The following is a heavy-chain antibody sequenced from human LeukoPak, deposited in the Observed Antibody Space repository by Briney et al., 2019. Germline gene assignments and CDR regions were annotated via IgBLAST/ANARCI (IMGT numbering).Heavy chain of an antibody. CDR1: GFTFSSYW. Sequence: PGGSLRLSCAASGFTFSSYWMNWVRQAPGKGLEWVANIKPDGSERYYVDSMKGRFTISRDNAKDSLYLQMTSLRAEDTAVYYCVRDRGWHQYDYWGQGTLVTVSS. D-gene: IGHD2-15*01. CDR2: IKPDGSER. J-gene: IGHJ4*02. CDR3: VRDRGWHQYDY. V-gene: IGHV3-7*04.